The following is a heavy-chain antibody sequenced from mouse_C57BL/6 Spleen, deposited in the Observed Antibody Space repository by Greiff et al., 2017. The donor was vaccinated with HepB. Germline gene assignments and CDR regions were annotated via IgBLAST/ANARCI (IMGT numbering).Heavy chain of an antibody. V-gene: IGHV1-77*01. J-gene: IGHJ1*03. D-gene: IGHD1-1*01. Sequence: VQLQQSGAELVKPGASVKISCKASGYTFTDYYINWVKQRPGQGLEWIGKIGPGSGSTYYNEKFKGKATLTADKSSSTAYMQLSSLTSEDSAVYFCARFPYYYGSSYWYFDVWGTVTTVTVSS. CDR3: ARFPYYYGSSYWYFDV. CDR2: IGPGSGST. CDR1: GYTFTDYY.